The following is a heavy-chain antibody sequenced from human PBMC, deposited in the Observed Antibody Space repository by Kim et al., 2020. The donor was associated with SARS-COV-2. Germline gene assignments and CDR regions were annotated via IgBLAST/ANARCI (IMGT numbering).Heavy chain of an antibody. V-gene: IGHV3-9*01. D-gene: IGHD3-9*01. CDR3: AKDSVLRYTPRPTSLGAFDI. J-gene: IGHJ3*02. Sequence: GGSLRLSCAASGFTFDDYAMHWVRQAPGKGLEWVSGISWNSGSIGYADSVKGRFTISRDNAKNSLYLQMNSLRAEDTALYYCAKDSVLRYTPRPTSLGAFDIWGQGTMVTVSS. CDR2: ISWNSGSI. CDR1: GFTFDDYA.